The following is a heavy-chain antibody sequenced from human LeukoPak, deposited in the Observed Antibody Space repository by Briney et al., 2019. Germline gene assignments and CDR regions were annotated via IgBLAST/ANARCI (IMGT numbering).Heavy chain of an antibody. Sequence: SETLSLTCAVYGGSFSGYYWSWIRQPPGKGLEWIGEINHSGSTNYNPSLKSRVTISVDTSKNQFSLKLSSVTAADTAVYYCARRPGRQDYYGSGSYYHYLRNWFDPWGQGTLVTVSS. CDR1: GGSFSGYY. J-gene: IGHJ5*02. CDR2: INHSGST. CDR3: ARRPGRQDYYGSGSYYHYLRNWFDP. D-gene: IGHD3-10*01. V-gene: IGHV4-34*01.